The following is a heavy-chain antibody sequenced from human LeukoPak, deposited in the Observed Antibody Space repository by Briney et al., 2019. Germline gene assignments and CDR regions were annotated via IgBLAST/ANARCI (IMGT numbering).Heavy chain of an antibody. CDR2: ISWNSGSI. D-gene: IGHD3-22*01. V-gene: IGHV3-9*01. Sequence: GGSLRLSCAASGFTFDDYAMHWVRQAPGKDLEWVSGISWNSGSIGYADSVKGRFIISRDNAKNSLYLQMNSLRAEDTALYYCAKDLSSGYYGGEDYWGQGTLVTVSS. J-gene: IGHJ4*02. CDR1: GFTFDDYA. CDR3: AKDLSSGYYGGEDY.